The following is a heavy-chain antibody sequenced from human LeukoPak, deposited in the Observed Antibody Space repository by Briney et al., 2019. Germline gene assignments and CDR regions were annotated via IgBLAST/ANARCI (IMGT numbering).Heavy chain of an antibody. CDR2: ISYDGSNK. CDR3: ARVARGDYYYYYMDV. J-gene: IGHJ6*03. Sequence: GGSLRLSCAASGFTFSTYGMHWVRQAPGKGLEWVAVISYDGSNKYYADSVKGRLTISRDNSKNTLYLQMNSLRAEDTALYYCARVARGDYYYYYMDVWGKGTTVTVSS. D-gene: IGHD3-10*01. CDR1: GFTFSTYG. V-gene: IGHV3-30*03.